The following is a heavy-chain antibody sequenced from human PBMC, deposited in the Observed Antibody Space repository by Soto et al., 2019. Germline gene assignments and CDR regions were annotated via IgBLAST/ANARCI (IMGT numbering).Heavy chain of an antibody. CDR1: GFSFSIYD. D-gene: IGHD1-26*01. J-gene: IGHJ4*02. V-gene: IGHV3-13*01. CDR3: ARAARASYHNIAF. Sequence: GGSLRLSCAASGFSFSIYDMHWVRQPKGKGLEWVSAIGTAGNAYYPDSVKGRFTISRENAKKSLYLQLNSLRVGDTAVYYCARAARASYHNIAFWGQRTPVTVSS. CDR2: IGTAGNA.